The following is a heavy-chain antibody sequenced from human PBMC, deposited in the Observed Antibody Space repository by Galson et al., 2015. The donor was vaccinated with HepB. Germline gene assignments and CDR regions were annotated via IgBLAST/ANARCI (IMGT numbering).Heavy chain of an antibody. J-gene: IGHJ4*02. CDR1: GFTVSSNY. D-gene: IGHD1-26*01. Sequence: SLRLSCAASGFTVSSNYMSWVRQAPGKGLEWVSVIYSGGSATYADSVKGRFTISRYHSKNTLHLQMNSLRVEDTAVYYYASGPRGGATLYWGQGTLVTVSS. CDR2: IYSGGSA. CDR3: ASGPRGGATLY. V-gene: IGHV3-53*04.